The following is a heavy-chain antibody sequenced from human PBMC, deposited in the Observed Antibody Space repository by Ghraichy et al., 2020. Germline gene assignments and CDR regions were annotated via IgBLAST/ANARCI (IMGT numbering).Heavy chain of an antibody. CDR1: GGTFSSYA. D-gene: IGHD3-22*01. CDR3: ARGSDDSSGYYPQGAYDY. CDR2: IIPIFGTA. V-gene: IGHV1-69*13. Sequence: SVKVSCKASGGTFSSYAISWVRQAPGQGLEWMGGIIPIFGTANYAQKFQGRVTITADESTSTAYMELSSLRSEDTAVYYCARGSDDSSGYYPQGAYDYWGQGTLVTVSS. J-gene: IGHJ4*02.